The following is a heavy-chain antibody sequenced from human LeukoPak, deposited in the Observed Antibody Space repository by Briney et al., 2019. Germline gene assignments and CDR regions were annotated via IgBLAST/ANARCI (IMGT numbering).Heavy chain of an antibody. CDR2: INHSGST. J-gene: IGHJ4*02. D-gene: IGHD2-21*02. V-gene: IGHV4-34*01. Sequence: PSETLSLTCAVYGDSFSPYYWSWIRQPPGKGLEWIGEINHSGSTNYNPSLKSRVTISVDTSKNQFSLRLSSVTAADTAVYYCARGGFYCGGDCYVDYWGQGTLVTVSS. CDR3: ARGGFYCGGDCYVDY. CDR1: GDSFSPYY.